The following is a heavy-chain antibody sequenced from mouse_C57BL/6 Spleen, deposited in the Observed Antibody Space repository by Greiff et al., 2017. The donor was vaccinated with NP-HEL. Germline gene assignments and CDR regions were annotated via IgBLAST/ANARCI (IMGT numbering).Heavy chain of an antibody. J-gene: IGHJ3*01. V-gene: IGHV1-80*01. D-gene: IGHD2-4*01. CDR1: GYAFSSYW. Sequence: QVQLQQSGAELVKPGASVKISCKASGYAFSSYWMNWVKQRPGKGLEWIGQIYPGDGDTNYNGKFKGKATLTADKSSSTAYMQLSSLTSEDSAVYLCEREENEYDGAWFAYGGQGTLVTVSA. CDR2: IYPGDGDT. CDR3: EREENEYDGAWFAY.